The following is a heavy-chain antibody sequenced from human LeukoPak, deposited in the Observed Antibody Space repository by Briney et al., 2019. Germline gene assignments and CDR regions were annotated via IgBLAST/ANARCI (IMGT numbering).Heavy chain of an antibody. J-gene: IGHJ4*02. V-gene: IGHV3-48*03. CDR1: GFTFSSYE. CDR3: ARDYGGSSPFDY. CDR2: ISSSGSTI. D-gene: IGHD4-23*01. Sequence: GSLRLSCAASGFTFSSYEMHWVRQAPGKGLEWVSYISSSGSTIYYADSVKGRFTISRDNAKNSLHLQMNSLRAEDTAVYYCARDYGGSSPFDYWGQGTLVTVSS.